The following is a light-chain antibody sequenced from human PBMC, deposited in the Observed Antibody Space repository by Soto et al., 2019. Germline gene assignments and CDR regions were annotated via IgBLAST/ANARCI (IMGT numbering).Light chain of an antibody. Sequence: DIQMTQSPSTLSASVGDRVTITCRASQSISSWLAWYQQKPGKAPNLLIYRASTLESGVPARFSGSGSGTESTLTISILHPDDFATFCCQQYNSEPYTFGGGTKLEIK. CDR3: QQYNSEPYT. V-gene: IGKV1-5*03. J-gene: IGKJ2*01. CDR2: RAS. CDR1: QSISSW.